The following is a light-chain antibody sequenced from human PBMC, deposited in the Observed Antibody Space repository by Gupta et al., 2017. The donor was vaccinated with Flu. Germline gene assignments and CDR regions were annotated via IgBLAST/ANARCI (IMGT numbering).Light chain of an antibody. Sequence: QSAPTQPRAVSGSPGQSVTISCTGSSNDVGGSNRVSWYQQRPGKAPKLILYNVTERPSRVPDRFSGSTSGNTASLTISGPQADDEADYYCSSHAGRVTWVFGTGTTVTVL. CDR3: SSHAGRVTWV. V-gene: IGLV2-11*01. CDR2: NVT. CDR1: SNDVGGSNR. J-gene: IGLJ1*01.